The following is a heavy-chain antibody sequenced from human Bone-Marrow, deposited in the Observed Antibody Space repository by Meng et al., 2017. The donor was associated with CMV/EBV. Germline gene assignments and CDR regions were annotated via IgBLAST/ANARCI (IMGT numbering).Heavy chain of an antibody. CDR1: GFTVSSNY. J-gene: IGHJ4*02. V-gene: IGHV3-66*02. CDR3: GRDLGNGRITMSY. Sequence: GESLKISCAASGFTVSSNYMSWVRQAPGKGLEWVSVIYSGGSTYYADSVKGRFTISRDNSKNTLYLQMNSLRAEDTAVYYCGRDLGNGRITMSYWGQGTLVTVSS. D-gene: IGHD3-10*02. CDR2: IYSGGST.